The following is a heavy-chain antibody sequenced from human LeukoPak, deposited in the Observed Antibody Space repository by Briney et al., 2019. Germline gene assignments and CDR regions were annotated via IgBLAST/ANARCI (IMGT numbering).Heavy chain of an antibody. J-gene: IGHJ5*02. CDR1: GGSFSGYY. CDR2: INHSGST. D-gene: IGHD1-26*01. V-gene: IGHV4-34*01. Sequence: NPSETLSLTCAVYGGSFSGYYWSWIRQPPGKGLEWIGEINHSGSTNYNPSLKSRVTISVDTSKNQFSLKLSSVTAADTAVYYCARNYLVGATSEGFDPWGQGTLVTVSS. CDR3: ARNYLVGATSEGFDP.